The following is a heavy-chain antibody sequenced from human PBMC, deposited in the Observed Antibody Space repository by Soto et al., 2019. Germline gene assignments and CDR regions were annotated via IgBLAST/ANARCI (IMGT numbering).Heavy chain of an antibody. Sequence: VASVKVSCKASGYTFTSYAMHWVRQAPGQRLEWMGWINAGNGNTKYSQKFQGRVTITRDTSASTAYMELSSLRSEDTAVYYCARTDFRSGYPRVGDYYGMDVWGQGTTVTVSS. V-gene: IGHV1-3*01. D-gene: IGHD3-3*01. J-gene: IGHJ6*02. CDR3: ARTDFRSGYPRVGDYYGMDV. CDR2: INAGNGNT. CDR1: GYTFTSYA.